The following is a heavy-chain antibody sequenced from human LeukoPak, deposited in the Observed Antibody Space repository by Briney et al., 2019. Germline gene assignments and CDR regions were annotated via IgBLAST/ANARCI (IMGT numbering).Heavy chain of an antibody. CDR2: ISAYNGNT. Sequence: ASVKVSCKASGYTFTSYGISWVRQAPGQGLEWMGWISAYNGNTNYAQKLQGRVTMTTDTSTSTAYMELRSLRSDDTAVYYRARNGRPPRQVLRYFDWLLTHDAFDIWGQGTMVTVSS. V-gene: IGHV1-18*01. J-gene: IGHJ3*02. D-gene: IGHD3-9*01. CDR1: GYTFTSYG. CDR3: ARNGRPPRQVLRYFDWLLTHDAFDI.